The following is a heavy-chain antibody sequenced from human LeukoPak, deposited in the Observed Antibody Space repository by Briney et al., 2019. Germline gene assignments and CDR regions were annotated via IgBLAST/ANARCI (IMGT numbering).Heavy chain of an antibody. CDR2: INPNSGGT. Sequence: GASVKVSFKASGYTFTGYYMHWVRQAPGQGLEWMGRINPNSGGTNYAQKFQGRVAMTKDTSISTAYMELSRLRSDDTAVYYCARRGNWNYGYWGQGTLVTVSS. D-gene: IGHD1-7*01. CDR1: GYTFTGYY. CDR3: ARRGNWNYGY. J-gene: IGHJ4*02. V-gene: IGHV1-2*06.